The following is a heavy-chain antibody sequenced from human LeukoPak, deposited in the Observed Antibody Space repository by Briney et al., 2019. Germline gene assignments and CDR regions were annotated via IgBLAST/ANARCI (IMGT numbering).Heavy chain of an antibody. CDR3: TRDLNSGGSC. Sequence: GGSLRLSCAASGFTFSNYWMHWVRQAPGKGLVWVSRINSDGGGTNYADSVKGRFTISRDNSKNTLYLQMNSLRAEDTAVYYCTRDLNSGGSCWGQGTLVTVSS. J-gene: IGHJ4*02. CDR2: INSDGGGT. CDR1: GFTFSNYW. D-gene: IGHD2-15*01. V-gene: IGHV3-74*01.